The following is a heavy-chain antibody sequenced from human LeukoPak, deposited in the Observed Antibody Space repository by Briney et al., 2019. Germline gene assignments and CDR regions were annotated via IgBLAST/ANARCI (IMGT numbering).Heavy chain of an antibody. CDR2: INHSGST. CDR3: ARWYSSSSEDWFDP. CDR1: GGSFSGYY. J-gene: IGHJ5*02. V-gene: IGHV4-34*01. Sequence: PSETLSLTCAVYGGSFSGYYWSWIRQPPGKGLERIGEINHSGSTNYNPSLKSRVTISVDTSKNQFSLKLSSVTAADTAVYYCARWYSSSSEDWFDPWGQGTLVTVSS. D-gene: IGHD6-6*01.